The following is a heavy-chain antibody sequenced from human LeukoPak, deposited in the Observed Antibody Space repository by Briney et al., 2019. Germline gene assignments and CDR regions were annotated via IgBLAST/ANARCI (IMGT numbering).Heavy chain of an antibody. CDR2: ISHSGST. D-gene: IGHD3/OR15-3a*01. J-gene: IGHJ4*02. CDR3: ARVEIGPSGNVIDY. V-gene: IGHV4-34*01. Sequence: SETLSLTCAVYGGSLSDYHWRWIRQPPGKGLEWIVEISHSGSTNYNPSLKSRVTVSLDTSKNQFSLKLSSVTAADTAVYYCARVEIGPSGNVIDYWGQGTLVTVSS. CDR1: GGSLSDYH.